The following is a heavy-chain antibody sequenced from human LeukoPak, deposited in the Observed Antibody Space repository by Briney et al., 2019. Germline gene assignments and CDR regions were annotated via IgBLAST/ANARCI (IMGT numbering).Heavy chain of an antibody. D-gene: IGHD1-26*01. CDR3: ARTGAGPFDY. CDR2: IYTSGST. CDR1: GGSFSGYY. V-gene: IGHV4-59*10. Sequence: SETLSLTCAVYGGSFSGYYWSWIRQPAGKGLEWIGRIYTSGSTNYSPSLKSRVTMSVDTAKNQFSLKLSSVTAADTAVYYCARTGAGPFDYWGQGTLVTVSS. J-gene: IGHJ4*02.